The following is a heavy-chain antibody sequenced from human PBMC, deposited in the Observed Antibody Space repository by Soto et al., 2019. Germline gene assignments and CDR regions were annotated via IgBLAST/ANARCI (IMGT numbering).Heavy chain of an antibody. J-gene: IGHJ5*02. CDR1: GCSISSGGYY. CDR2: IYYSGST. Sequence: SETLSLTCTVSGCSISSGGYYWSWILQHPGKGLEWIGYIYYSGSTYYNPSLKSRVTISVDTSKNQFSLKLSSVTAADTAVYYWAIHVGAEEYNWFYPCGKGNLVTVYS. CDR3: AIHVGAEEYNWFYP. D-gene: IGHD3-10*02. V-gene: IGHV4-31*08.